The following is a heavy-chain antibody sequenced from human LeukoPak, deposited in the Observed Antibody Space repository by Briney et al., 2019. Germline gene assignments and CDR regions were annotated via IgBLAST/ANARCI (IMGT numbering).Heavy chain of an antibody. CDR2: ISWNSGSI. D-gene: IGHD6-19*01. Sequence: PGGSLRLSCAASGFTFDDYAMHWVRQAPGKGLEWVSGISWNSGSIGYADSVKGRFTISRDNAKNSLYLQVNSLRADDTAVYYCAKGRGSNGWSLDYWGQGTLVTVSS. V-gene: IGHV3-9*01. CDR3: AKGRGSNGWSLDY. CDR1: GFTFDDYA. J-gene: IGHJ4*02.